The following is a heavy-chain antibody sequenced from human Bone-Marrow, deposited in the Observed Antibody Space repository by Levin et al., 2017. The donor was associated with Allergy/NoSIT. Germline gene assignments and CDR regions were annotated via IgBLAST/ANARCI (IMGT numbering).Heavy chain of an antibody. Sequence: GGSLRLSCAASGFTFSSYGMHWVRQAPGKGLEWVALISYDGTNKYYADSVKGRFTISRDTSKNTLFVHMITLRAEDTASYSCTKDSSERWRGESCYYYYGMDVWGQGTTVTVSS. CDR2: ISYDGTNK. V-gene: IGHV3-30*18. D-gene: IGHD2-15*01. J-gene: IGHJ6*02. CDR3: TKDSSERWRGESCYYYYGMDV. CDR1: GFTFSSYG.